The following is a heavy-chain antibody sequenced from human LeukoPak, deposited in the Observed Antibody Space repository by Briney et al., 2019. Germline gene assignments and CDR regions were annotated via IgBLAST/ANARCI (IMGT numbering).Heavy chain of an antibody. Sequence: GGSLRLSCEASGFTFSSSWMSWVRQGPGKGPEWVANMNQDGSRKYYVDSVKGRFTISRDNAKNSLFLQMNGLRDEDTAVYYCTRDSQGSGTYSTDHWGQGTLVTVSS. D-gene: IGHD3-10*01. CDR2: MNQDGSRK. J-gene: IGHJ4*02. CDR1: GFTFSSSW. CDR3: TRDSQGSGTYSTDH. V-gene: IGHV3-7*01.